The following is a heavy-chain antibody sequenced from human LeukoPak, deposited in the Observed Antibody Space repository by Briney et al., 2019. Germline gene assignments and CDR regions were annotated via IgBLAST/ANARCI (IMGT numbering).Heavy chain of an antibody. V-gene: IGHV3-74*01. CDR3: ATPRGDYYYGMDV. D-gene: IGHD3-10*01. Sequence: GGSLRLSCAASGFTFSNYWMHWVRQAPGKGLVWVSRVNSDGSNTNYADSVKGRFTISRDNAKNTLYLQMNSLRAEDTAVYYCATPRGDYYYGMDVWGLGTTVTVSS. CDR2: VNSDGSNT. J-gene: IGHJ6*02. CDR1: GFTFSNYW.